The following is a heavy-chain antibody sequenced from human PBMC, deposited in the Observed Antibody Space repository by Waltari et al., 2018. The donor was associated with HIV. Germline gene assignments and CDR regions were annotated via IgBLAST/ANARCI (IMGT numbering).Heavy chain of an antibody. J-gene: IGHJ4*02. CDR3: ARDSKGDFWSGPISKDY. V-gene: IGHV1-18*01. CDR1: GSTFTCHG. D-gene: IGHD3-3*01. CDR2: ISAYNGNT. Sequence: QVQLVQSGAEVKKPGASVKVSCKASGSTFTCHGISWVRQAPGQGLEWMGWISAYNGNTNYAQKLQGRVTMTTDTSTSTAYMELRSLRSDDTAVYYCARDSKGDFWSGPISKDYWGQGTLVTVSS.